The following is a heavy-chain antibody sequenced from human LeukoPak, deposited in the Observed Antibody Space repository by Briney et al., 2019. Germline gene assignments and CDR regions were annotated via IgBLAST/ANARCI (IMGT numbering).Heavy chain of an antibody. CDR3: ARPIQGRSDAFDI. D-gene: IGHD3-3*01. J-gene: IGHJ3*02. Sequence: SETLSLTCTVSGGSISSYYWSWIRQPPGKGLEWIGYIYYSGSTNYNPSLKSRVTISVDTSKNQFSLKLSSVTAADTAVYYCARPIQGRSDAFDIWGQGTMVTVSS. V-gene: IGHV4-59*08. CDR1: GGSISSYY. CDR2: IYYSGST.